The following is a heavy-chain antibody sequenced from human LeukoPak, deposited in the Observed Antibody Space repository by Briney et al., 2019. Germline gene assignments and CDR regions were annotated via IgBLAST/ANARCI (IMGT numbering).Heavy chain of an antibody. CDR2: ISAYNGNT. CDR1: GYTFTSYG. D-gene: IGHD3-16*02. Sequence: ASVKVSCEASGYTFTSYGISWVRQAPGQGLEWMGWISAYNGNTNYAQKLQGRVTMTTDTSTSTAYMELRSLRSDDTAVYYCARADDYVWGSYRYDYWGQGTLVTVSS. V-gene: IGHV1-18*01. CDR3: ARADDYVWGSYRYDY. J-gene: IGHJ4*02.